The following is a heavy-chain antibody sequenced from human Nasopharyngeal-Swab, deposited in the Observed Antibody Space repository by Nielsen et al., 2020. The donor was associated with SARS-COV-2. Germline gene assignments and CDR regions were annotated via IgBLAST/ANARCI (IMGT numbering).Heavy chain of an antibody. V-gene: IGHV3-23*01. D-gene: IGHD2-21*01. J-gene: IGHJ6*02. Sequence: APVSLAGAGSEWAISSYGKRWVRQAPGKGLEWVSIISGSGDTTYYADSVNDRFTISRDNSKNTLYLQTNSLRVEDTAVYYCAKAPYLRGLDVWGQGTTVTVSS. CDR2: ISGSGDTT. CDR3: AKAPYLRGLDV. CDR1: EWAISSYG.